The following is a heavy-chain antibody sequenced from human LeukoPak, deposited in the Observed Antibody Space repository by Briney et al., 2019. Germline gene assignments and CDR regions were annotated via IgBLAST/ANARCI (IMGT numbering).Heavy chain of an antibody. J-gene: IGHJ4*02. D-gene: IGHD2-21*01. CDR3: VRDLTGDCALDY. CDR1: GFTFSSYS. CDR2: ISSSSSYI. Sequence: PGGSLRLSCAASGFTFSSYSMNWVRQAPGKGLEWVSSISSSSSYIYYADSVKGRFTISRDNSKNTLYLQMNSLRAEDTAVYYCVRDLTGDCALDYWGQGTLVTVSS. V-gene: IGHV3-21*04.